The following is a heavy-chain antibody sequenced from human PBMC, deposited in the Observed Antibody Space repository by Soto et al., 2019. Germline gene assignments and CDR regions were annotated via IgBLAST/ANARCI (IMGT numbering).Heavy chain of an antibody. CDR2: IDWVDDK. CDR1: GFSLSTSGMC. Sequence: SAPTLVNPTQTLTLSCTVSGFSLSTSGMCVNWISQPPGKALEWLALIDWVDDKFSSTSLKTRLTISKDTSKHQVVLTMTNMDPVDTATYYCARTVHTTRGLMDVWGQGTTVTVSS. J-gene: IGHJ6*02. CDR3: ARTVHTTRGLMDV. V-gene: IGHV2-70*01. D-gene: IGHD2-2*01.